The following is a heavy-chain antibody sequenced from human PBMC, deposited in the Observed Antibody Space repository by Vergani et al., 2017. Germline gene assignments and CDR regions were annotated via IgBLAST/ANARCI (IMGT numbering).Heavy chain of an antibody. V-gene: IGHV1-2*02. CDR1: GYTFTDYY. D-gene: IGHD3-10*01. CDR3: ARDSHQSGSGVLDY. Sequence: QEQVVQSGAELKKPGASLRVSCKTSGYTFTDYYIHWVRLAPGQGLEWMGCINPNSANIKFAQKFQGRVTMTRDTSISTVFMELSSLTSDDTAVYYCARDSHQSGSGVLDYWGQGTLVTVSS. CDR2: INPNSANI. J-gene: IGHJ4*02.